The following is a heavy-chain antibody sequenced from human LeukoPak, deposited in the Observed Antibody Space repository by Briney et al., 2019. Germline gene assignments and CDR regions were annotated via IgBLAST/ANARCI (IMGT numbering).Heavy chain of an antibody. CDR2: IIPILGIA. Sequence: SVKVSCKASGGTFSSYAISWVRQAPGQGLEWMGRIIPILGIANYAQKFQGRVTITADKSTSTAYMELSSLRSEDTAVYYCARALKVCSSTSCDDYWGQGTLVTVSS. CDR3: ARALKVCSSTSCDDY. D-gene: IGHD2-2*01. J-gene: IGHJ4*02. V-gene: IGHV1-69*04. CDR1: GGTFSSYA.